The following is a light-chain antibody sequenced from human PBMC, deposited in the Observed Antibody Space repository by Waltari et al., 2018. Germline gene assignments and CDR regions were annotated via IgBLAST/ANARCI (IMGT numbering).Light chain of an antibody. Sequence: DIQMTQSPSTLSASVGDRVTSTCRASQSIGTWLAWDQKKPGKAPKSLNYDASSLESGVPSRFSGSGSGTEFTLTINSLQPDDFATYYCQQYNTYSPYTFGQGTKLEIK. CDR3: QQYNTYSPYT. J-gene: IGKJ2*01. CDR2: DAS. V-gene: IGKV1-5*01. CDR1: QSIGTW.